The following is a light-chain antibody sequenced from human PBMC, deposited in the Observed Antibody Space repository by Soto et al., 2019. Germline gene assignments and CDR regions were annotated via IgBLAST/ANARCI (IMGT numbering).Light chain of an antibody. CDR1: SSDIGDYNF. V-gene: IGLV2-14*03. CDR3: SSYTGGNTPYV. J-gene: IGLJ1*01. Sequence: QSALTQPASVSGSPGQSITISCTATSSDIGDYNFVSWYQQRPGRAPKLMIYDFTNRPSGISHRFSGSKSGNTASLTISGLRAEDEADYYCSSYTGGNTPYVFGLGTKVTVL. CDR2: DFT.